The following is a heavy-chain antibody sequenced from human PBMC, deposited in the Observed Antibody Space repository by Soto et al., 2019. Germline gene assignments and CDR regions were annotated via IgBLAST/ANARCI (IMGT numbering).Heavy chain of an antibody. Sequence: QITLKESGPTLVKPTQTLTLTCTFSGFSLRTSGVGVGWIRQPPGKALEWLALIYWDDDKRYSPSLKSRLTITKDTSKNQVVLTLTNMDPVDTTNYYFANSLYHNSDIGYWGQGTLVTVSS. CDR3: ANSLYHNSDIGY. V-gene: IGHV2-5*02. CDR2: IYWDDDK. D-gene: IGHD3-9*01. J-gene: IGHJ4*02. CDR1: GFSLRTSGVG.